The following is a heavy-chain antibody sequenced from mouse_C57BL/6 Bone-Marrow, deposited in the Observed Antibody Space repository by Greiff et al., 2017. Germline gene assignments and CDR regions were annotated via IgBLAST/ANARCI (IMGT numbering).Heavy chain of an antibody. J-gene: IGHJ3*01. CDR1: GFTFSSYA. V-gene: IGHV5-4*03. CDR3: ARYYYGSMFAY. Sequence: DVKLVESGGGLVKPGGSLKLSCAASGFTFSSYAMSWVRQTPEKRLEWVATISDAGSYTYYPDNVKGRFTISRDNAKNTLYLQMSPLKSEDTAMYYCARYYYGSMFAYWGQGTLVTVSA. CDR2: ISDAGSYT. D-gene: IGHD1-1*01.